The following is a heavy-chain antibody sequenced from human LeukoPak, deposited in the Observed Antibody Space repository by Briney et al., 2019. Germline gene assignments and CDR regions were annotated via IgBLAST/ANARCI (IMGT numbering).Heavy chain of an antibody. CDR3: ARAMRSGYDY. D-gene: IGHD5-12*01. J-gene: IGHJ4*02. Sequence: PGGSLRLSCAASGFTFSIHGMNWVRQAPGKGLEWVASVSSRSTYTHFADSVKGRFTIYRDDADESLFLHMNSLRVEDTAVYYCARAMRSGYDYWGQGTLVTVSS. V-gene: IGHV3-21*01. CDR2: VSSRSTYT. CDR1: GFTFSIHG.